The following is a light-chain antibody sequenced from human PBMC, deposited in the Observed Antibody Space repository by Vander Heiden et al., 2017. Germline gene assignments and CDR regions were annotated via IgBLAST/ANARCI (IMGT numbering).Light chain of an antibody. CDR2: DNN. CDR1: SSNIGNNY. J-gene: IGLJ2*01. Sequence: QSVLTQPPSVSAAPRQKVTISCSGSSSNIGNNYVSWYQQLPGTAPKLLIYDNNKRPSGIPDRFSGSKSGTSATLGITGLRTGDEADYYCETWDSSLSAVVFGGGTKLTVL. V-gene: IGLV1-51*01. CDR3: ETWDSSLSAVV.